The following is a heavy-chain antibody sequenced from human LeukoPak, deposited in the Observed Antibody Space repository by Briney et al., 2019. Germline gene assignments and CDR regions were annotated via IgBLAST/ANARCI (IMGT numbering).Heavy chain of an antibody. CDR3: ARDRLRLGYERTNWFDP. J-gene: IGHJ5*02. CDR1: GYTFAGYY. V-gene: IGHV1-2*02. CDR2: INPSSGGT. D-gene: IGHD2-15*01. Sequence: ASVKVSCKASGYTFAGYYMHWVRQAPGQGLEWMGWINPSSGGTNYAQKFQGRVTMTRDTSISTAYMELSRLRSDDTAMYYCARDRLRLGYERTNWFDPWGQGTLVTVSS.